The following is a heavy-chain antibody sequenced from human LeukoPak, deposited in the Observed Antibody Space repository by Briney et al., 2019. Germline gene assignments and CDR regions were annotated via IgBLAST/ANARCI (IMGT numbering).Heavy chain of an antibody. V-gene: IGHV3-21*01. CDR1: GFTFSSFS. J-gene: IGHJ4*02. CDR3: ARRTSS. Sequence: GGSLRLFCAAPGFTFSSFSMNWVRQAPGKGLELVSSIISSSSYIYYADSVKRRFTISRDNAKNSLYLQMNSLRADDTAVYYCARRTSSWGQGTLVTVSS. CDR2: IISSSSYI.